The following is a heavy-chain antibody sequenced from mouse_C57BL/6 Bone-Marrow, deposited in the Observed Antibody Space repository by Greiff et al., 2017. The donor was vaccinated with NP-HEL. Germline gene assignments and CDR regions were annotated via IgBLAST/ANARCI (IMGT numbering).Heavy chain of an antibody. V-gene: IGHV1-50*01. CDR1: GYTFTSYW. Sequence: VQLQQPGAELVKPGASVKLSCKASGYTFTSYWMQWVKQRPGQGLEWIGEIDPSASYTNYNQKFKGKATLTVDTSSSTAYMQLSSLTSEDSAVYYCARERTGPYFDYWGQGTTLTVSS. CDR2: IDPSASYT. J-gene: IGHJ2*01. CDR3: ARERTGPYFDY. D-gene: IGHD4-1*01.